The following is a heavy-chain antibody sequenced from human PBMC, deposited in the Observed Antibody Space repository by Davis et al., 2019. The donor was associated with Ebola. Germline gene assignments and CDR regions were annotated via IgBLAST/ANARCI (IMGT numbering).Heavy chain of an antibody. CDR2: IKEDGSDK. CDR1: GFTFNSYW. V-gene: IGHV3-7*01. J-gene: IGHJ3*01. Sequence: GESLKISCAASGFTFNSYWMTWVRQGPGKGLEWVANIKEDGSDKYNMDSVKGRFTISRDNAYNSVYLQMNSLRAEDTAVYYCARGPLPEAWGQGTMVTVSS. CDR3: ARGPLPEA. D-gene: IGHD1-26*01.